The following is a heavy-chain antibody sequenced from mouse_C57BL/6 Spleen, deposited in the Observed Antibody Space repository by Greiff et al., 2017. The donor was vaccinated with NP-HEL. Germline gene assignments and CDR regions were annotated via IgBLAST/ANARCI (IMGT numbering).Heavy chain of an antibody. V-gene: IGHV1-15*01. CDR1: GYTFTDYE. D-gene: IGHD2-4*01. CDR3: TLYYDYDIAY. CDR2: IDPETGGT. J-gene: IGHJ3*01. Sequence: VQLKQSGAELVRPGASVTLSCKASGYTFTDYEMHWVKQTPVHGLEWIGAIDPETGGTAYNQKFKGKAILTADKSSSTAYMELRSLTSEDSAVYYCTLYYDYDIAYWGQGTLSLSLQ.